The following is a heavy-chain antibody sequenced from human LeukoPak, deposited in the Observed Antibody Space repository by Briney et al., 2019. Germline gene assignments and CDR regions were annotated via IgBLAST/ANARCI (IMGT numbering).Heavy chain of an antibody. D-gene: IGHD3-3*01. CDR3: AKGPYDFWSGYYTSYYYYYMDV. CDR2: ISYDGSNK. CDR1: GFTFSSYG. V-gene: IGHV3-30*18. J-gene: IGHJ6*03. Sequence: GGSLRLSCAASGFTFSSYGMHWVRQAPGKGLEWVAVISYDGSNKYYADSVKGRFTISRDNSKNTLYLQTNSLRAEDTAVYYCAKGPYDFWSGYYTSYYYYYMDVWGKGTTVTVSS.